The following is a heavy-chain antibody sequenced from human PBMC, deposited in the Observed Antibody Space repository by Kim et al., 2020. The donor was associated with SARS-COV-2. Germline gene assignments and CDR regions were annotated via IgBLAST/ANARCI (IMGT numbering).Heavy chain of an antibody. V-gene: IGHV4-34*01. CDR3: ARGYCSGGSCYHSAVKRHFQH. CDR2: INHSGST. CDR1: GGSFSGYY. Sequence: SETLSLTCAVYGGSFSGYYWSWIRQPPGKGLEWIGEINHSGSTNYNPSLKSRVTISVDTSKNQFSLKLRSVTAADTAVYYCARGYCSGGSCYHSAVKRHFQHWGQGTLVTVSS. J-gene: IGHJ1*01. D-gene: IGHD2-15*01.